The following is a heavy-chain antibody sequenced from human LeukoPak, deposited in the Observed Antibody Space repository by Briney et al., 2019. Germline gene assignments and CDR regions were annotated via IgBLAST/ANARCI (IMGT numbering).Heavy chain of an antibody. CDR2: INPSGGST. Sequence: ASVKVSCKASGGTFSSYAISWVRQAPGQGLEWMGIINPSGGSTSYAQKFQGRVTMTRDTSTSTVYMELSSLRSEDTAVYYCARVGSVVVDWGQGTLVTVSS. CDR3: ARVGSVVVD. D-gene: IGHD3-22*01. CDR1: GGTFSSYA. J-gene: IGHJ4*02. V-gene: IGHV1-46*01.